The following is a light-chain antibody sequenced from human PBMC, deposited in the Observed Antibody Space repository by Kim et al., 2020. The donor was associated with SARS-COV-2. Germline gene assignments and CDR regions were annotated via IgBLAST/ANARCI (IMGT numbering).Light chain of an antibody. J-gene: IGKJ2*01. CDR2: DAS. V-gene: IGKV3-11*01. CDR3: QQRSSRPYT. Sequence: EIVLTQSPATLSLSLGERATLSCRASQSVASYLAWYQQRPGQAPTLLLYDASTRATAIPARFSGSGSGTDFTLTISSVGPEDFAVYYCQQRSSRPYTFGQGTKLEI. CDR1: QSVASY.